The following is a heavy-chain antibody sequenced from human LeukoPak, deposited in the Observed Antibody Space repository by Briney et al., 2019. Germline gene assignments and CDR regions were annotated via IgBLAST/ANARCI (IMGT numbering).Heavy chain of an antibody. CDR2: INPSGDNT. CDR3: ARSHRNYVWGSYRVYFDY. J-gene: IGHJ4*02. Sequence: GASVKVSCKASGYTFTNNFMHWVRQAPGQGLEWMGIINPSGDNTWYAQKFQGRVTITADKSTSTAYMELSSLRSEDTAVYYCARSHRNYVWGSYRVYFDYWGQGTLVTVSS. D-gene: IGHD3-16*02. CDR1: GYTFTNNF. V-gene: IGHV1-46*01.